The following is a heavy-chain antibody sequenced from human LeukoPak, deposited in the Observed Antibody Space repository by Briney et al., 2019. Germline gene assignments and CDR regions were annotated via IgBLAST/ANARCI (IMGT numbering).Heavy chain of an antibody. J-gene: IGHJ6*03. CDR2: ISSSSSYI. CDR1: GFTFGSYS. V-gene: IGHV3-21*04. CDR3: STYYYGSGSSHYYYYMDV. D-gene: IGHD3-10*01. Sequence: GGSLRLSCAASGFTFGSYSMNWVRQAPGKGLEWVSSISSSSSYIYYADSVKGRFTISRGNAKNSLYLQMNSLRAEDTAVYYCSTYYYGSGSSHYYYYMDVWGKGTTVTVSS.